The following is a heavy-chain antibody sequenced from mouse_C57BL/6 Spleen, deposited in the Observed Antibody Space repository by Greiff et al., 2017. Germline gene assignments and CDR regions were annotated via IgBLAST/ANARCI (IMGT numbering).Heavy chain of an antibody. D-gene: IGHD2-5*01. CDR3: TTLYSNSHFDY. CDR2: IDPENGDT. Sequence: EVQLQQSGAELVRPGASVKLSCTASGFNIKDDYMHWVKQRPEQGLEWIGWIDPENGDTEYASKFQGKATIIADTSSNTAYLQLSSLTSEDTAVYYCTTLYSNSHFDYWGQGTTLTVSS. V-gene: IGHV14-4*01. CDR1: GFNIKDDY. J-gene: IGHJ2*01.